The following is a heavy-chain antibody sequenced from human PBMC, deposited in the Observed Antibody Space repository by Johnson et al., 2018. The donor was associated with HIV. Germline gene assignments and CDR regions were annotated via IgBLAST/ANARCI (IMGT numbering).Heavy chain of an antibody. CDR3: ASDYSDIGGYRLRAYHI. V-gene: IGHV3-30*19. D-gene: IGHD3-22*01. Sequence: QVQLVESGGGVVQPGGSLRLSCAASRFTFSSYGMHWVRQAPGKGLEWVTVISYDGSNKYYADSVKGRFTISRDNAKNSLFLQMNSLRAEDTAVYYCASDYSDIGGYRLRAYHIWGQGTGVTVSS. CDR1: RFTFSSYG. J-gene: IGHJ3*02. CDR2: ISYDGSNK.